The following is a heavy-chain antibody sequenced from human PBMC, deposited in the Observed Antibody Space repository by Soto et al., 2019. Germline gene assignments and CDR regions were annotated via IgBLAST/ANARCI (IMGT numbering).Heavy chain of an antibody. CDR3: ARELSSGDSSGYYLNWFNP. J-gene: IGHJ5*02. D-gene: IGHD3-22*01. CDR1: GGSVSSGSYY. V-gene: IGHV4-61*01. CDR2: IYYGGST. Sequence: PSETLSLTCTASGGSVSSGSYYWSWIRQPPGKGLAWIGYIYYGGSTNYNPSLYSRVTISVDTSKNQFSLRLSSVTAADTAVYYCARELSSGDSSGYYLNWFNPWGQGTLVTVSS.